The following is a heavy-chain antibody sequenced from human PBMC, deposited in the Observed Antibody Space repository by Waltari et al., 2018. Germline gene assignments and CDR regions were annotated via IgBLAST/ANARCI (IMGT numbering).Heavy chain of an antibody. CDR2: ISGDTGDT. V-gene: IGHV3-74*03. Sequence: EEQLVESEGGLVQPGDSLRPSAAASGFTVSSFGLTCVRQAPGRGPLGVSRISGDTGDTTYAAAVKGRFTNSGNNARNTLYLQMNRLRAEDTAVYFCARVSRRTYRSPVPGRHYYDGMDVWGQGTTVTVSS. CDR1: GFTVSSFG. J-gene: IGHJ6*02. CDR3: ARVSRRTYRSPVPGRHYYDGMDV. D-gene: IGHD3-16*01.